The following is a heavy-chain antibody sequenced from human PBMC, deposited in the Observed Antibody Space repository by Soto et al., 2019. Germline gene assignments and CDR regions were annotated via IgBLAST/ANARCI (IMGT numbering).Heavy chain of an antibody. J-gene: IGHJ4*02. CDR2: ISSSGSTT. Sequence: GGSLRLSCAASGFTFSSYEMNWVRQAPGKGLEWVSYISSSGSTTYYADSVKGRFTISRDNAKNSLYLQMNSLRAEDTAVYYCATWVYRSSWYYLDYWGQGTLVTVSS. D-gene: IGHD6-13*01. CDR3: ATWVYRSSWYYLDY. CDR1: GFTFSSYE. V-gene: IGHV3-48*03.